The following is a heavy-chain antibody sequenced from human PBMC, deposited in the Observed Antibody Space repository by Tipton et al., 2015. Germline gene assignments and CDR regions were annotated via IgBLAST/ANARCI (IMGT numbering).Heavy chain of an antibody. CDR3: ARDLEHGMDV. CDR1: GGPFSGYY. V-gene: IGHV4-59*01. D-gene: IGHD5-24*01. J-gene: IGHJ6*02. CDR2: ISYTDGA. Sequence: TLSLTCAVYGGPFSGYYWSWIRQPPGEGLEWIGYISYTDGAHYNPALKSRVTISVDTSKNQFSLTLNSVAAADTAVYYCARDLEHGMDVWGHGATVTVSS.